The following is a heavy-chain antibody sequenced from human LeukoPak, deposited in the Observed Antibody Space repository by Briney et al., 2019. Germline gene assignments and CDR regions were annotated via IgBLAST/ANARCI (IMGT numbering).Heavy chain of an antibody. V-gene: IGHV4-4*07. CDR2: IYTSGST. Sequence: SETLSLTCSVSGGSSNNYYWSWIRQSAGKGLEWIGRIYTSGSTNYNPSLKSRVSMSVDTSKNQFSLRLRSVTAADTAVYYCARESGYYYDTSGYTFDYWGQGILVTVSS. CDR1: GGSSNNYY. J-gene: IGHJ4*02. D-gene: IGHD3-22*01. CDR3: ARESGYYYDTSGYTFDY.